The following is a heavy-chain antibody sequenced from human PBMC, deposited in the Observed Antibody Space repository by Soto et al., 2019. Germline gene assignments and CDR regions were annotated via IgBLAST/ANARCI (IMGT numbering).Heavy chain of an antibody. Sequence: PGGSLRLSCAASGFTFSSYAMHWVRQAPGKGLEWVAVISYDGSNKYYADSVKGRFTISRDNSKNTLYLQMNSLRAEDTAVYYCARHYDSSGYHYYYYGMDVWGQGTTVTVSS. CDR3: ARHYDSSGYHYYYYGMDV. CDR2: ISYDGSNK. D-gene: IGHD3-22*01. V-gene: IGHV3-30-3*01. CDR1: GFTFSSYA. J-gene: IGHJ6*02.